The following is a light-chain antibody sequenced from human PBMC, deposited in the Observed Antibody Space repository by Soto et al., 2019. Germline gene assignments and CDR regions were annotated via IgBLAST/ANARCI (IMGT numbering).Light chain of an antibody. CDR3: SSYTSSSTLYV. Sequence: QSALTQPASVSGSPGQSITISCPGTSSDVGGYNYVSWYQQHPGKAPKLMIYEVSNRPSGVSTRFSGSKSGNTASLTISGLQAEDEADYYCSSYTSSSTLYVVGTWTKVTVL. CDR1: SSDVGGYNY. J-gene: IGLJ1*01. CDR2: EVS. V-gene: IGLV2-14*01.